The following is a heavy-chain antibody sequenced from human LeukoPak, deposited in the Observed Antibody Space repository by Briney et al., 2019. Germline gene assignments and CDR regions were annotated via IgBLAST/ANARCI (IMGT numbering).Heavy chain of an antibody. CDR1: GFTFSSYA. Sequence: GGSLRLSCAASGFTFSSYAMHWVRQAPGKGLEWVAVLWSDGSNKNYADSVKGRFTISRDSSKNTLYLQMNSLRAEDTAVYYCARDMVEMATDDAFDIWGQGTMVTVSS. D-gene: IGHD5-24*01. CDR3: ARDMVEMATDDAFDI. CDR2: LWSDGSNK. V-gene: IGHV3-33*08. J-gene: IGHJ3*02.